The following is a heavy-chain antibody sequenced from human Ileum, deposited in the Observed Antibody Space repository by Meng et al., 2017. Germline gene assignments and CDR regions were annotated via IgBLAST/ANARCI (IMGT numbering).Heavy chain of an antibody. CDR1: GYIFTRYG. J-gene: IGHJ4*02. CDR2: ISAYSGNT. D-gene: IGHD4-23*01. V-gene: IGHV1-18*01. CDR3: ARDTVGTTLGDY. Sequence: QVQLVQSGAEVKKPGASVKVSCKASGYIFTRYGIGWGRQAPGQGLEWMGWISAYSGNTKYAQKLQGRVTMTTDTSTSTAYMELRNLRSDDTAVYYCARDTVGTTLGDYWGQGTLVTVSS.